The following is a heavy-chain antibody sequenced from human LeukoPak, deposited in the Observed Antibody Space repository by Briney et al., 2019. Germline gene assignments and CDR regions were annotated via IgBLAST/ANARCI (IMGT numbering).Heavy chain of an antibody. CDR1: GGTFSSYA. J-gene: IGHJ4*02. V-gene: IGHV1-18*01. CDR3: ARQLGIRGDY. Sequence: ASVKVSCKASGGTFSSYAISWARQAPGQGLEWMGWISAYNGNTNYAQKLQGRVTMTTDTSTSTAYMELSSLRSEDTAVYYCARQLGIRGDYWGQGTLVTVSS. CDR2: ISAYNGNT. D-gene: IGHD7-27*01.